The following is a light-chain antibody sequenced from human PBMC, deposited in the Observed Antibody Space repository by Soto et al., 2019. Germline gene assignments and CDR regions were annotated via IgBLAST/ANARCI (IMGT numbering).Light chain of an antibody. Sequence: ESVLTQSPGTLSLSPGERATLSCRPSKSVSNAFFAWYQQKPGQAPRLLIYDVSSRATGIPDRFSGSGSGTDFTLTISRLEPEDFVVYFCQQYSSLPHTFGQGTKLEVK. CDR2: DVS. CDR1: KSVSNAF. V-gene: IGKV3-20*01. J-gene: IGKJ2*01. CDR3: QQYSSLPHT.